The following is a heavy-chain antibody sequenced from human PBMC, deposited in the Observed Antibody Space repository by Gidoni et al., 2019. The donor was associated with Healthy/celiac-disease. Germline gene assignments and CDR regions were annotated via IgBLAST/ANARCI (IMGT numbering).Heavy chain of an antibody. CDR3: ARDADCSCGSCYSGAFDI. Sequence: QVQLVQSGAEGKNPGASGKVSCKAAGYTFPSDGISWERQAPGQGLEWMGWLSAYNGNTNYAQKLQGRVTMTTDTSTSTAYMELRRLSSDDTAVYYCARDADCSCGSCYSGAFDIWGQGTMVTVSS. D-gene: IGHD2-15*01. V-gene: IGHV1-18*01. J-gene: IGHJ3*02. CDR2: LSAYNGNT. CDR1: GYTFPSDG.